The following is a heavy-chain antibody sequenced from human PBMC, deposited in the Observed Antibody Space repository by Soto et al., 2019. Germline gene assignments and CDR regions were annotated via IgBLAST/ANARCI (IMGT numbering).Heavy chain of an antibody. CDR3: AKDVVVGATTGLGDYYYYYGMDV. CDR2: ISYDGSNK. D-gene: IGHD1-26*01. CDR1: GFTFSSYG. V-gene: IGHV3-30*18. J-gene: IGHJ6*02. Sequence: GGSLRLSCAASGFTFSSYGMHWIRQAPGKGLEWVAVISYDGSNKYYADSVKGRFTISRDNSKNTLYLQMNSLRAEDTAVYYCAKDVVVGATTGLGDYYYYYGMDVWGQGTTVTVSS.